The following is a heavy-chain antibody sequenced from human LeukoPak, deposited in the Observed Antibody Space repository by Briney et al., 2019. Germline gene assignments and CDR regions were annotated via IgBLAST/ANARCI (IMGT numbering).Heavy chain of an antibody. CDR3: ARVPLVLLANWFDP. CDR2: ISAYNGNT. D-gene: IGHD3-10*01. V-gene: IGHV1-18*01. Sequence: ASVKVSCKASGYTFTSYGISWVRQAPGQGLEWMGWISAYNGNTNYAQKLQGRVTMTTDTSTSTAYMELRSLRSDDTAVYYCARVPLVLLANWFDPWGQGTLVTVSS. CDR1: GYTFTSYG. J-gene: IGHJ5*02.